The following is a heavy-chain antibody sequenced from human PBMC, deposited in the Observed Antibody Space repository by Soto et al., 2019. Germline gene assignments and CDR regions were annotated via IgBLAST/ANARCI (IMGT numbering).Heavy chain of an antibody. CDR2: IYYSGST. J-gene: IGHJ6*02. D-gene: IGHD5-18*01. V-gene: IGHV4-31*03. CDR3: ATEDTAMEVGTYGMDV. CDR1: GGSISSGGYY. Sequence: PSETLSLTCTVSGGSISSGGYYWSWIRRHPGKGLEWIGYIYYSGSTYYNPSLKSRVTISVGTSKNQFSLKLSSVTAADTAVYYCATEDTAMEVGTYGMDVWGQGTTVTVSS.